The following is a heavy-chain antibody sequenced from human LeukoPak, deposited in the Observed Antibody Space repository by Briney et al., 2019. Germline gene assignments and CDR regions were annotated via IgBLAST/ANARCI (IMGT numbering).Heavy chain of an antibody. V-gene: IGHV4-34*01. CDR1: GGSFSGNY. Sequence: SETLSLTCAVYGGSFSGNYWSWIRQPPGKGLEWIGEINHSGSTNYNPSLKSRVTISVDTSKNQFSLKLSSVTAADTAVYYCARSYYYDSSGYFGRDAFDIWGQGTMVTVSS. J-gene: IGHJ3*02. CDR2: INHSGST. D-gene: IGHD3-22*01. CDR3: ARSYYYDSSGYFGRDAFDI.